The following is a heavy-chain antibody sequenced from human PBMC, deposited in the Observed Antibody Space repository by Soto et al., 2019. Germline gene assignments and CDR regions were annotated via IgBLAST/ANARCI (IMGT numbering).Heavy chain of an antibody. CDR2: ISSSSSYT. V-gene: IGHV3-11*06. CDR1: GFTFSDYY. Sequence: QVQLVESGGGLVKPGGSLRLSCAASGFTFSDYYMNWIRQAPGKGLEWVSYISSSSSYTKYADSVKGRFTISRDNAKNSLYLQMRSLRAEDTAVYYCARDADYYDSSGYYNYWGQGTLVTVSS. CDR3: ARDADYYDSSGYYNY. J-gene: IGHJ4*02. D-gene: IGHD3-22*01.